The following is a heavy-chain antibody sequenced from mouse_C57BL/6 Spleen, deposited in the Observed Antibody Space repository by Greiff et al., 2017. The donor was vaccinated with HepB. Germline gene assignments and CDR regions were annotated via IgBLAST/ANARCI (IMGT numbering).Heavy chain of an antibody. J-gene: IGHJ4*01. CDR2: ISYDGSN. CDR1: GYSITSGYY. CDR3: ARGGDFLGY. Sequence: VQLKQSGPGLVKPSQSLSLTCSVTGYSITSGYYWNWIRQFPGNKLEWMGYISYDGSNNYNPSLKNRISITRDTSKNQFFLKLNSVTTEDTATYYCARGGDFLGYWGQGTSVTVSS. V-gene: IGHV3-6*01.